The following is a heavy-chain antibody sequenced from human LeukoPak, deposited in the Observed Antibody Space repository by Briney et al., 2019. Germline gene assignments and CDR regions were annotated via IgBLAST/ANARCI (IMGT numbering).Heavy chain of an antibody. CDR2: INHSEST. Sequence: SETLSLTCAVYGGSFSGYYWSWIRQPPGKGLEWIGEINHSESTNYNPSLKSRVTISVDTPKNQFSLKLSSVTAADTAVYYCARVLGKYYGSGSKYWYFDLWAVAPWSLSPQ. CDR3: ARVLGKYYGSGSKYWYFDL. D-gene: IGHD3-10*01. J-gene: IGHJ2*01. V-gene: IGHV4-34*01. CDR1: GGSFSGYY.